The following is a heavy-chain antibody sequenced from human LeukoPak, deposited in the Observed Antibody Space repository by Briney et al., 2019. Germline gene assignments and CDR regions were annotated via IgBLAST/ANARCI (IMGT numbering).Heavy chain of an antibody. J-gene: IGHJ4*02. D-gene: IGHD3-22*01. CDR2: IYYSGST. Sequence: KSSETLSLTCTVSGGSISSSSYYWGWIRQPPGKGLEWIGSIYYSGSTYYNPSLKSRVTRSVDTSKNQFSLKLSSVTAADTAVYFCARLRASQISGYYYIDYWGQGTLVTVSS. CDR3: ARLRASQISGYYYIDY. CDR1: GGSISSSSYY. V-gene: IGHV4-39*01.